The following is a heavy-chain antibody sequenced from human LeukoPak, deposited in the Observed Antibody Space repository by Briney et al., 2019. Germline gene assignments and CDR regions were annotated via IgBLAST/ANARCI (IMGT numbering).Heavy chain of an antibody. D-gene: IGHD3-22*01. Sequence: PSETLSLTCSVSGASLTSYYWSWSRQPAGKGLEWIGRLYTSGSINYNPSLKSRVTMSADTSKNLFSLKLSSVTAADTAVYYCARDRYYYDSSGYYYGWFDPWGQGTLVTVSS. CDR3: ARDRYYYDSSGYYYGWFDP. V-gene: IGHV4-4*07. CDR1: GASLTSYY. CDR2: LYTSGSI. J-gene: IGHJ5*02.